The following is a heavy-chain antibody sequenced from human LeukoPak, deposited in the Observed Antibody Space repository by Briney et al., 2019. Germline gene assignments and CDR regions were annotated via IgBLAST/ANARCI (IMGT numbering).Heavy chain of an antibody. V-gene: IGHV3-21*01. J-gene: IGHJ4*02. Sequence: PGGSLRLSCAASGFTFSSYSMNWVPQAPGKGLEWVSSISSSSSYLYYADSVKGRFTISRDNAKNSLYLQMNSLRAEAKAVYYCARVSGVGIAAPDYWGQGTLVTVSS. CDR2: ISSSSSYL. CDR1: GFTFSSYS. CDR3: ARVSGVGIAAPDY. D-gene: IGHD6-6*01.